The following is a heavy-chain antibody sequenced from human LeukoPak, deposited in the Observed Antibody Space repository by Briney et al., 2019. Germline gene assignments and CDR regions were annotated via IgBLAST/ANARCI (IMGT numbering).Heavy chain of an antibody. V-gene: IGHV4-4*07. Sequence: PSETLSLTCAVYGGSFSGYYWSWIRQPAGKGLEWIGRIHTSGSTNYNPSLKSRVTMSVDTSKNQFSLKLSSVTAVDTAVYYCARDRYYYGSGSYPYMDVWGKGTTVTISS. J-gene: IGHJ6*03. CDR2: IHTSGST. CDR1: GGSFSGYY. CDR3: ARDRYYYGSGSYPYMDV. D-gene: IGHD3-10*01.